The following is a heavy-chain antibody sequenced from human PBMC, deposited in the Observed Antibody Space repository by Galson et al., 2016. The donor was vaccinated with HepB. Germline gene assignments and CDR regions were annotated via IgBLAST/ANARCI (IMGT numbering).Heavy chain of an antibody. CDR1: GGSFSDSS. D-gene: IGHD3-10*01. CDR2: INHSGNT. Sequence: SETLSLTCAVYGGSFSDSSWSWIRQPPGKGLEWIGEINHSGNTNYNPSLKSRVTISVDTSKNQFSLKLSSVTAADTAVYYCARGGRPRIWGQGTMVTVSS. J-gene: IGHJ3*02. V-gene: IGHV4-34*01. CDR3: ARGGRPRI.